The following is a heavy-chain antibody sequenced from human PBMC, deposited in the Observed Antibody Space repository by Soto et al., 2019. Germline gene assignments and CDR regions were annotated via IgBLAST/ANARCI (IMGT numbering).Heavy chain of an antibody. CDR1: GGSISSYY. Sequence: SETLSLACTVSGGSISSYYWSWIRQPPGKGLEWIGYIYYSGSTNYNPSLKSRVTISVDTSKTQFSLKLSSVTAADTAVYYCARDVVGYCSGGSCYSGWFDPWGQGTLVTVSS. CDR3: ARDVVGYCSGGSCYSGWFDP. J-gene: IGHJ5*02. D-gene: IGHD2-15*01. CDR2: IYYSGST. V-gene: IGHV4-59*01.